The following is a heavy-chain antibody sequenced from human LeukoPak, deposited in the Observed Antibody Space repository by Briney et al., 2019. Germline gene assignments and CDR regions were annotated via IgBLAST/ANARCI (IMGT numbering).Heavy chain of an antibody. J-gene: IGHJ3*02. CDR3: ARAATTVTTEDAFDI. D-gene: IGHD4-17*01. CDR2: MNPNSGAT. Sequence: ASVKVSCKASGYTFTSYDFNWLRQATGQGPEWMGWMNPNSGATGYAQKFQGRVTMTRSASTNTAYMELSSLTSEDTAVYYCARAATTVTTEDAFDIWGQGTMVTVSS. CDR1: GYTFTSYD. V-gene: IGHV1-8*01.